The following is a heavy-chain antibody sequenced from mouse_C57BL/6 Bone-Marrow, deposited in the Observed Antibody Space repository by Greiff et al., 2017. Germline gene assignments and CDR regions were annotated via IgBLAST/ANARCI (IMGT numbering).Heavy chain of an antibody. Sequence: EVQLVESGGDLVKPGGSLKLSCAASGFTFSSYGMSWVRQTPDKRLEWVATISSGGSYTYYPDSVKGRFTISRDNAKNTLYLQMSRLKSEDTAMYYCARHERQLGYWGQGTTLTVSS. CDR3: ARHERQLGY. D-gene: IGHD3-2*01. V-gene: IGHV5-6*01. CDR1: GFTFSSYG. J-gene: IGHJ2*01. CDR2: ISSGGSYT.